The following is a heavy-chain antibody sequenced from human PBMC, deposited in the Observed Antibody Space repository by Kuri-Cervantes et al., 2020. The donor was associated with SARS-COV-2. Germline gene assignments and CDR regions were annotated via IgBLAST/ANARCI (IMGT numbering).Heavy chain of an antibody. J-gene: IGHJ6*03. CDR3: ARSIAVAEYYYYYYYMDV. V-gene: IGHV1-3*02. CDR1: GYTFTSYA. D-gene: IGHD6-19*01. Sequence: ASVKVSCKASGYTFTSYAMHWVRQAPGQRLEWMGWSNAGNGNTKYSQEFQGRVTITRDTSASTAYMELRSLRSDDTAVYYCARSIAVAEYYYYYYYMDVWGKGTTVTVS. CDR2: SNAGNGNT.